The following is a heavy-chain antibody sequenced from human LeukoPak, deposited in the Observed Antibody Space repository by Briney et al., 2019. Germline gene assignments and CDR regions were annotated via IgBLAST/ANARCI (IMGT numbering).Heavy chain of an antibody. CDR3: ASAVLGAFDI. CDR2: INHSGST. V-gene: IGHV4-34*01. CDR1: SESFSGYF. Sequence: SETLSLTCAIYSESFSGYFWSWIRQPPGKGLEWIGEINHSGSTNYNPSLKSRVTISVDTSKNQFSLKLSSVTAADTAVYYCASAVLGAFDIWGQGTMVTVSS. D-gene: IGHD2-8*02. J-gene: IGHJ3*02.